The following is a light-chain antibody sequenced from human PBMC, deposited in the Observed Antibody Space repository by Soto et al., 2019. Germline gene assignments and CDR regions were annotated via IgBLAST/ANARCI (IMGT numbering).Light chain of an antibody. Sequence: DIQMTQSPSSLSASVGDRVTITCRASQSISTYLHWYQQKPGKAPNLLIYAASTLQSGVPSRFSGSRSGTDFTLTISSLQPEDFATYFCQLGYSTPLTFRGGTKVDIK. CDR3: QLGYSTPLT. CDR1: QSISTY. CDR2: AAS. J-gene: IGKJ4*01. V-gene: IGKV1-39*01.